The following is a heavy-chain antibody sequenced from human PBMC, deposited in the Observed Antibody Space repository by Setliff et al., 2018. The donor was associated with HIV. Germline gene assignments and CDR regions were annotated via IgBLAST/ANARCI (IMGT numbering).Heavy chain of an antibody. Sequence: SETLSLTCAVYGGSFSGYYWSWIRQPPGKGLEWIGEINHSGSTNYNPSLKSRVTISVDTSKNQFSLKLNSVTAADTAVYYCERGGQSTGYGIEHWGQGTLVTVSS. V-gene: IGHV4-34*01. CDR3: ERGGQSTGYGIEH. D-gene: IGHD5-12*01. CDR1: GGSFSGYY. CDR2: INHSGST. J-gene: IGHJ4*02.